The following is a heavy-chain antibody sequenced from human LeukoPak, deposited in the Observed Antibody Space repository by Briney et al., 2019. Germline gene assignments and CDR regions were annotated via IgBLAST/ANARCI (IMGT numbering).Heavy chain of an antibody. V-gene: IGHV3-30*04. Sequence: PGGSLRLSCAASGFTFSSYAMHWVRQAPGKGLEWVAVISYDGSNKYYADSVKGRFTISRDNSKTTLYLQMNSLRAEDTAVYYCARGGVVVITPFDYWGQGTLVTVSS. CDR2: ISYDGSNK. CDR3: ARGGVVVITPFDY. D-gene: IGHD3-22*01. CDR1: GFTFSSYA. J-gene: IGHJ4*02.